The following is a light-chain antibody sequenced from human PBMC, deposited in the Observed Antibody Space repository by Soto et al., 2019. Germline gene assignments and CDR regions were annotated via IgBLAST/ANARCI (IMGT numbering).Light chain of an antibody. V-gene: IGKV3-15*01. Sequence: EIVMTQSPAALSVSPEERATLSCRASQSVSSNLAWYQQKPGQAPRLLIYGASTRATGIPARFSGSGSGTEFTLTISSLQSEDFAVYYCQQYNNWSYTFGQGTKVDIK. CDR2: GAS. CDR1: QSVSSN. J-gene: IGKJ2*01. CDR3: QQYNNWSYT.